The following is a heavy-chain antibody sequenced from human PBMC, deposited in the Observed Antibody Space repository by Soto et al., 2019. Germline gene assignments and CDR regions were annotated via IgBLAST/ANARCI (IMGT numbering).Heavy chain of an antibody. CDR2: IRSKANNYAT. J-gene: IGHJ4*02. CDR1: GFNFSGSV. D-gene: IGHD2-15*01. V-gene: IGHV3-73*01. Sequence: LRRSCAASGFNFSGSVIHWVRQASGKGLEWVGRIRSKANNYATGYAASVKGRFTISRDDSKNTAYLQMNSLKSEDTAVYYCSRLVVWGQGSLVTVSS. CDR3: SRLVV.